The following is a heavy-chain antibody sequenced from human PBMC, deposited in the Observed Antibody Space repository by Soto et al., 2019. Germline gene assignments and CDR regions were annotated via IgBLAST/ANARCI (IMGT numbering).Heavy chain of an antibody. Sequence: PSQTLSLTCAISGDSVSSNSAAWNWIRQSPSRGLEWLGRTYYRSKWYSEYTLSWKSRITITPDASKNQFSLHLNSVTPEDTAVYYCARTNGYLDYWGQGILVTVSS. CDR1: GDSVSSNSAA. CDR3: ARTNGYLDY. D-gene: IGHD4-17*01. V-gene: IGHV6-1*01. J-gene: IGHJ4*02. CDR2: TYYRSKWYS.